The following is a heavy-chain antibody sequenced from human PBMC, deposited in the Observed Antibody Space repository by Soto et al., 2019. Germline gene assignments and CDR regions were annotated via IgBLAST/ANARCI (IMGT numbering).Heavy chain of an antibody. V-gene: IGHV1-69*01. CDR1: GGTFSSNA. J-gene: IGHJ6*02. CDR2: IIPIFGTA. CDR3: ASRSSIAARPFYYYYGMDV. Sequence: QVQLVQSGAEVKKPGSSVKVSCKASGGTFSSNAISWVRQAPGQGLEWMGGIIPIFGTANYAQKFQGRVTITADESTSTAYMELSSLRSEDTAVYYCASRSSIAARPFYYYYGMDVWGQGTTVTVSS. D-gene: IGHD6-6*01.